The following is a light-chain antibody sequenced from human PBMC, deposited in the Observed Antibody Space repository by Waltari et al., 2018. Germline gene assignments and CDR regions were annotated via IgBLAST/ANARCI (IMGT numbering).Light chain of an antibody. Sequence: EIAMTQSPATLSVSPGESATLSCRASQRVSSNLAWYQQKPGQAPRLLIYGASTRATGIPARFSGSGSGTEFTLTISSLQSEDFAVYYCQQYNNWPPSWTFGQGTKVEIK. CDR2: GAS. V-gene: IGKV3-15*01. J-gene: IGKJ1*01. CDR3: QQYNNWPPSWT. CDR1: QRVSSN.